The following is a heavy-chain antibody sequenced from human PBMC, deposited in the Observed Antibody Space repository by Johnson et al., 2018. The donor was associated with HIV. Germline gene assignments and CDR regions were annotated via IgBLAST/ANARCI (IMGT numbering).Heavy chain of an antibody. CDR3: AKDQHYYDSRNGGAFDI. Sequence: QVQLVESGGGVVQPGRSLRLSCAASGFTFSNYAMHWVRQAPGKGLEWVAVISYDGSNKYYADSVKGRFTISRDNSKNTLNLQMNSLRAEDTAVYYCAKDQHYYDSRNGGAFDIWGQGEMVTVSS. J-gene: IGHJ3*02. CDR2: ISYDGSNK. CDR1: GFTFSNYA. V-gene: IGHV3-30*04. D-gene: IGHD3-22*01.